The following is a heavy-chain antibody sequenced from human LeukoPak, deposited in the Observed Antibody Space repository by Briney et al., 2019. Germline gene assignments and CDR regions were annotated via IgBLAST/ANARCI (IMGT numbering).Heavy chain of an antibody. D-gene: IGHD5-12*01. Sequence: ASVKVPCKASGYTFTSYGISWVRQAPGQGLEWMGWISAYNGNTDYAQKLQGRVTMTTDTSTSTAYMELRSLRSDDTAVYYCARDTVATQGSDYWGQGTLVTVSS. CDR1: GYTFTSYG. J-gene: IGHJ4*02. CDR2: ISAYNGNT. CDR3: ARDTVATQGSDY. V-gene: IGHV1-18*01.